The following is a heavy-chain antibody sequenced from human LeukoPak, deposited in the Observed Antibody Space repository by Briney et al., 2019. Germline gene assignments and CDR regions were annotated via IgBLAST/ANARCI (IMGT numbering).Heavy chain of an antibody. Sequence: GGSLRLSCAASGFTFDDYAMHWVRQAPGKGLEWVSGISWNSGSIGYADSVKGRFTISRDNAKNSLYLQMNSLRAEDTASYYCAKATSGYYDSSGDYWGQGTLVTVSS. J-gene: IGHJ4*02. V-gene: IGHV3-9*01. D-gene: IGHD3-22*01. CDR1: GFTFDDYA. CDR3: AKATSGYYDSSGDY. CDR2: ISWNSGSI.